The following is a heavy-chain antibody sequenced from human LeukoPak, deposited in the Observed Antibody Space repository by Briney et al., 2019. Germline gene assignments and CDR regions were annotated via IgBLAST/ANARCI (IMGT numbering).Heavy chain of an antibody. CDR1: GFTFSSYH. CDR3: AKLRGYSYGPFDY. Sequence: GGSLRLSCVVSGFTFSSYHMNWVRQAPGKGLEWVSAISGSGGSTYYADSVKGRFTISRDNSKNTLYLQMNSLRAEDTAVYYCAKLRGYSYGPFDYWGQGTLVTVSS. D-gene: IGHD5-18*01. CDR2: ISGSGGST. J-gene: IGHJ4*02. V-gene: IGHV3-23*01.